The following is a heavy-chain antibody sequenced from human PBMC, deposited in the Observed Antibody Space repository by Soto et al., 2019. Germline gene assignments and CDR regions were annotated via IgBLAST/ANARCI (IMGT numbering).Heavy chain of an antibody. J-gene: IGHJ6*02. D-gene: IGHD5-18*01. CDR3: ARGGDTAMVYHGMDV. V-gene: IGHV1-2*02. CDR2: INLNSGGT. Sequence: QAQLVQSGADVKKPGASVRVSCKASGYSFTGYFTQWVRQAPGQGLEWMGWINLNSGGTNYAQKFQGRVIMTRDTSISTAYMELSRLRSDDTAVYYCARGGDTAMVYHGMDVWGQGTTVTVSS. CDR1: GYSFTGYF.